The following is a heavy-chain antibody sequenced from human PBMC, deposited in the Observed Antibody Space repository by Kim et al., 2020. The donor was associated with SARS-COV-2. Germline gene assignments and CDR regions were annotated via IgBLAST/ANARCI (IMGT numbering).Heavy chain of an antibody. CDR3: ARLAESGSYTRRWFDP. CDR2: IYPGDSNT. CDR1: GYSFTTYW. J-gene: IGHJ5*02. D-gene: IGHD1-26*01. Sequence: GESQKISCKGSGYSFTTYWIGWVRQMPGKGLEWMGIIYPGDSNTRYSPSFQGQVTISADKSISTAYLQWSSLKASDTAMYYCARLAESGSYTRRWFDPWGQGTLVTVSS. V-gene: IGHV5-51*01.